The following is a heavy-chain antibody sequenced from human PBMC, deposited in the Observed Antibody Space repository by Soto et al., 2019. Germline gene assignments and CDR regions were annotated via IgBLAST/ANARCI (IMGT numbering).Heavy chain of an antibody. V-gene: IGHV3-23*01. CDR3: AKVPLYYYDSSGTGGAFDI. CDR2: ISGSGGST. J-gene: IGHJ3*02. D-gene: IGHD3-22*01. Sequence: EVQLLESGGGLVQPGGSLRLSCAASGFTFSSYAMSWVRQAPGKGLEWVSAISGSGGSTYYADSVKGRFTISRDNSKNTLYLQMNSLRAEDTAVYYCAKVPLYYYDSSGTGGAFDIWGQWTMVTVSS. CDR1: GFTFSSYA.